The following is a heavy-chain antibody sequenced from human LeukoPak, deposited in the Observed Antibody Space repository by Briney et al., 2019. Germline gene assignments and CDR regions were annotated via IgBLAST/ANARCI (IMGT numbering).Heavy chain of an antibody. Sequence: SETLSLTCAVYGGSFSGYYWSWIRQPPGKGLEWIGEINHSGSTNYNPSLKSRVTISVDTSKNQFSLKLSSVTAADTAVYYCARVYYDSSGYSYYYYGMDVWGQGTTVTVSS. CDR1: GGSFSGYY. J-gene: IGHJ6*02. D-gene: IGHD3-22*01. V-gene: IGHV4-34*01. CDR2: INHSGST. CDR3: ARVYYDSSGYSYYYYGMDV.